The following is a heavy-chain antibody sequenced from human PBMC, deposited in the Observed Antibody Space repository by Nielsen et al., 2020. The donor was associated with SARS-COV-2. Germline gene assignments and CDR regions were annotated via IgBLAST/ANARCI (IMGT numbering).Heavy chain of an antibody. CDR3: AKDGVVRGDALDL. J-gene: IGHJ3*01. CDR1: GFTFNIYA. D-gene: IGHD3-10*01. CDR2: VSASGGST. V-gene: IGHV3-23*01. Sequence: GESLKISCAASGFTFNIYAMAWVRRAPRRGLQWVTGVSASGGSTYYTDSVKGRFSISRDNSKNTLFLQMHSLRVEDTALYYCAKDGVVRGDALDLWGQGTMVTVSS.